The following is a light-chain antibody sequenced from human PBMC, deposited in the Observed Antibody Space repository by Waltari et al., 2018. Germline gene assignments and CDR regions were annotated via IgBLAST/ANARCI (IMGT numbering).Light chain of an antibody. CDR2: WAS. CDR1: ESVLYSSNNKNH. V-gene: IGKV4-1*01. CDR3: QQYYSTPLT. Sequence: DIVMTQSPDSLAVSLGERVTINCTSSESVLYSSNNKNHLAWYQQKPGQPPKLLLYWASTRESGVPDRFSGSGSETDFTLTVTSLQAEDVAVYYCQQYYSTPLTFGGGTKVEI. J-gene: IGKJ4*01.